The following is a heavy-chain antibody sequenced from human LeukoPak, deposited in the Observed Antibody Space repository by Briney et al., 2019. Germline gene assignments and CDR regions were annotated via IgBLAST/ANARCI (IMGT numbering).Heavy chain of an antibody. V-gene: IGHV4-59*08. J-gene: IGHJ4*02. CDR1: GGSISSYY. D-gene: IGHD1-26*01. Sequence: SETLSLTCTVSGGSISSYYWSWIWQPPGKGLEWIGYIYYSGSTNYNPSLKSRVTISVDTSKNQFSLRLNSVTAADTAVYYCARPYSGSYFDYWGQGTLVTVSS. CDR3: ARPYSGSYFDY. CDR2: IYYSGST.